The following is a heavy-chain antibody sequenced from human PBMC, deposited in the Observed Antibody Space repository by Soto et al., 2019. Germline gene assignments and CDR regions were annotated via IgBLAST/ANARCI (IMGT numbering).Heavy chain of an antibody. Sequence: QVQLVESGGGVVQPGRSLRLSCAASGFTFSSYAMHWVRQAPGKGLEWVAVISYDGSDKYSADSVKGRFTISRDNSKNTLFLQMNSLRAEDTAVYYCAKDLVSGGYFTRYYFDYWGQGTLVTVSS. CDR2: ISYDGSDK. CDR1: GFTFSSYA. J-gene: IGHJ4*02. D-gene: IGHD2-15*01. CDR3: AKDLVSGGYFTRYYFDY. V-gene: IGHV3-30*18.